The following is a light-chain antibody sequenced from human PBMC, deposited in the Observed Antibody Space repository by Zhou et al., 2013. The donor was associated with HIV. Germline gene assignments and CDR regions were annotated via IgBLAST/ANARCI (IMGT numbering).Light chain of an antibody. V-gene: IGKV1-17*01. J-gene: IGKJ2*01. CDR2: SAS. CDR3: QQADT. CDR1: QGIRND. Sequence: DIQMTQSPSSLSASVGDRVTITCRASQGIRNDLNWYQQKPGKAPKRLIYSASSLQSGVPSRFSGSASGTEFTLTISSLQLEDFATYYCQQADTFGQGTKMEIK.